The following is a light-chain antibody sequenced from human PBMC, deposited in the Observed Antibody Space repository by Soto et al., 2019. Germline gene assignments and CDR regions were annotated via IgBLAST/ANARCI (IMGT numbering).Light chain of an antibody. V-gene: IGKV3-11*01. CDR3: QQRSTSLT. J-gene: IGKJ4*01. CDR1: QSVSSY. Sequence: EIVLTQSPATLSLSPGERATLSCRASQSVSSYLAWYQQKPGQAPRLLIYDASRRATGIPVRFSGSGSGTDFTRTISSLEPEDSAVYYCQQRSTSLTFGGGTKVEIK. CDR2: DAS.